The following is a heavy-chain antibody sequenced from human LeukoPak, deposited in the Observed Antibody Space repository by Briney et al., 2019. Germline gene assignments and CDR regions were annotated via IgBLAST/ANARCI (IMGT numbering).Heavy chain of an antibody. J-gene: IGHJ5*02. CDR3: ARDVAFCSSSSCYSTWFDP. CDR1: GYTFTGYY. V-gene: IGHV1-2*02. D-gene: IGHD2-2*01. Sequence: ASVKVSCKASGYTFTGYYMHWVRQAPGQGLEWMGWINPNSGGTNYAQKFQGRVTMTRDTSISTAYMDLSRLRSDATAVYYCARDVAFCSSSSCYSTWFDPWGQGTLVTVSS. CDR2: INPNSGGT.